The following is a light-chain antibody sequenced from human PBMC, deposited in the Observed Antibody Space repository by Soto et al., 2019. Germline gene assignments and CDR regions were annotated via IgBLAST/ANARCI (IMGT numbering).Light chain of an antibody. V-gene: IGKV1-27*01. J-gene: IGKJ4*01. CDR2: GIS. CDR3: QKYNTAPLT. Sequence: QSPATLSVFPGKRATLSGRASQSVNINLAWYQQKPGKVPKLLISGISTLQSGVPSRFSGSGYGTEFTLTISNLQPEDVATYYCQKYNTAPLTFGGGTKVDIK. CDR1: QSVNIN.